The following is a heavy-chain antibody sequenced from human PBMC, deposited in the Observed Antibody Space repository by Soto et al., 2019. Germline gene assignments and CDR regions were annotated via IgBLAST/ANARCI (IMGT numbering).Heavy chain of an antibody. CDR1: GVSVSSDNW. CDR3: TKNGWYSTDV. D-gene: IGHD6-19*01. V-gene: IGHV4-4*02. J-gene: IGHJ3*01. CDR2: IFHGQRT. Sequence: MQLQDSGPGLVKPSGTLSLVCTVSGVSVSSDNWWSWVRQTPGKGLEWIGEIFHGQRTNYNPSLKSRVTISVDKSKNQFSLTLTSVTAADPAVYYCTKNGWYSTDVWGQGTMVTVSA.